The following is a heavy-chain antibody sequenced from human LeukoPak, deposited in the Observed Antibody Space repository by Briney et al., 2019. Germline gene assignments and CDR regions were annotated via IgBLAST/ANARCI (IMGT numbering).Heavy chain of an antibody. CDR1: GYSFTSYW. CDR3: ARLDYGDSRRYYYGMDV. Sequence: KGGESLKISCKGSGYSFTSYWIGWVRQMPGKGLEWMGIIYPGDSDTRYSPSFQGQVTISADKSISTAYLQWSSLKASDTAMYYCARLDYGDSRRYYYGMDVWGQGTTDTVSS. CDR2: IYPGDSDT. V-gene: IGHV5-51*01. D-gene: IGHD4-17*01. J-gene: IGHJ6*02.